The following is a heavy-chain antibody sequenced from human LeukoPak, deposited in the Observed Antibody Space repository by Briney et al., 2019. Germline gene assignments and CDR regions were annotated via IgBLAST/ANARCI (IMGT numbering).Heavy chain of an antibody. D-gene: IGHD2-8*01. CDR3: ARGRPKYCTNGVCHLDY. CDR1: GGSFSGYY. J-gene: IGHJ4*02. CDR2: INHSGST. V-gene: IGHV4-34*01. Sequence: SETLSLTCAVYGGSFSGYYWSWIRQPPGKGLEWIGEINHSGSTNYNLSLKSRVTISVDTSKNQFSLKLSSVTAADTAVYYCARGRPKYCTNGVCHLDYWGQGTLVTVSS.